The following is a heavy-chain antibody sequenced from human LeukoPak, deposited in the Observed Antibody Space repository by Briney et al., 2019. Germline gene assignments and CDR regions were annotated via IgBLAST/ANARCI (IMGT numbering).Heavy chain of an antibody. Sequence: PSDTLSLTCTVSGGSISSGDYYWSWIRQPPGKGLEWIGYIYYSGSTYYNPSLKSRVTISVDTSKNQFSLKLSSVTAADSAVYYCARDYGPFVVVPAAIPGWFDPWGQGTLVTVSS. CDR1: GGSISSGDYY. J-gene: IGHJ5*02. D-gene: IGHD2-2*02. CDR3: ARDYGPFVVVPAAIPGWFDP. V-gene: IGHV4-30-4*02. CDR2: IYYSGST.